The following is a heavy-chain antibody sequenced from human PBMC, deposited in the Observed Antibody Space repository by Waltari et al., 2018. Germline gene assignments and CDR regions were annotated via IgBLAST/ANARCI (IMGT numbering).Heavy chain of an antibody. V-gene: IGHV4-39*07. Sequence: QLQLQESGPGLVKPSETLSLTCTVSGGSISSSSYYWGWIRQPPGKGLEWIGSIYYSGSTYYNPSLKSRVTISVDTSKNQFSLKLSSVTAADTAVYYCARALTGGFYWYFDLWGRGTLVTVSS. D-gene: IGHD1-20*01. CDR3: ARALTGGFYWYFDL. CDR2: IYYSGST. J-gene: IGHJ2*01. CDR1: GGSISSSSYY.